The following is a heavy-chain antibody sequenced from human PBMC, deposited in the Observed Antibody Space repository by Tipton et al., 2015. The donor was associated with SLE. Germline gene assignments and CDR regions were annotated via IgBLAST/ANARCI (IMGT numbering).Heavy chain of an antibody. CDR3: ARGYCSDGVCYGFGFFDY. Sequence: TLSLTCIVSGASIRSSRHFWGWIRQPPGKGLEWIGVLYYSGNTYYNPSLKSPVTLSIDTSKNQFSLKMRSVTAADTAVYFCARGYCSDGVCYGFGFFDYWGQGNLVTVSS. V-gene: IGHV4-39*07. J-gene: IGHJ4*02. D-gene: IGHD2-8*01. CDR1: GASIRSSRHF. CDR2: LYYSGNT.